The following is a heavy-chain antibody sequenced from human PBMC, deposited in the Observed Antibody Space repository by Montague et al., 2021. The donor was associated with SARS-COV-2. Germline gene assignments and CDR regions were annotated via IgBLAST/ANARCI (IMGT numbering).Heavy chain of an antibody. CDR3: ARWDPQTLTLIGLRGKSASAY. V-gene: IGHV4-34*01. CDR1: GGSFSDYY. CDR2: INHSGTT. Sequence: SETLSLTCAVYGGSFSDYYWTWIRQSPGKGLEWIAEINHSGTTNYNFNPSLRSRVTISVDTSKSQFSLKLRSVTAADTGVYYCARWDPQTLTLIGLRGKSASAYWGQGTLVPVSS. D-gene: IGHD4-23*01. J-gene: IGHJ4*02.